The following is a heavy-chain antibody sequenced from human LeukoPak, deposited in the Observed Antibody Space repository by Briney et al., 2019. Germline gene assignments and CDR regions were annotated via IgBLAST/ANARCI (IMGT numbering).Heavy chain of an antibody. D-gene: IGHD1-26*01. V-gene: IGHV3-72*01. CDR2: TRNKANSYTT. J-gene: IGHJ3*02. CDR3: ATSGNYAAFDI. CDR1: GFTFSSYV. Sequence: GGSLRLSCAASGFTFSSYVMSWVRQAPGKGLEWVGRTRNKANSYTTEYAASVKGRFTISRDDSKNSLYLQMNSLKTEDTAVYYCATSGNYAAFDIWGQGTMVTVSS.